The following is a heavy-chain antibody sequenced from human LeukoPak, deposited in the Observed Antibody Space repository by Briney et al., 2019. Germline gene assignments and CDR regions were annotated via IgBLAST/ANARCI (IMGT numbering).Heavy chain of an antibody. V-gene: IGHV3-64D*06. D-gene: IGHD1-26*01. Sequence: PGGSLRLPCSASGFTFRSYTMHWVRQAPGKGLEYVSSIGGGGDSTYYAESVKGRFTVSRDNAKNTLFLQMSSLKPEDTAVYYCVKDRSGTYSFDSWGQGTLVTVSS. CDR2: IGGGGDST. J-gene: IGHJ4*02. CDR1: GFTFRSYT. CDR3: VKDRSGTYSFDS.